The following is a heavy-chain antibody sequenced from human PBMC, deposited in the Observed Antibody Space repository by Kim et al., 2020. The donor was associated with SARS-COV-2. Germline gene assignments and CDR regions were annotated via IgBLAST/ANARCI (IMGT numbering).Heavy chain of an antibody. D-gene: IGHD2-15*01. CDR2: ISYDGTNR. CDR1: GFTFSYYG. V-gene: IGHV3-30*18. Sequence: GGSLRLSCAASGFTFSYYGMHWVRQAPAKGLEWVAVISYDGTNRKYADSVKGRFTIARDNSKNTLYLQMNSLRAEDTAVYYCAKGETSGSGDKCYQFGFDYWGQGTLVTVSS. J-gene: IGHJ4*02. CDR3: AKGETSGSGDKCYQFGFDY.